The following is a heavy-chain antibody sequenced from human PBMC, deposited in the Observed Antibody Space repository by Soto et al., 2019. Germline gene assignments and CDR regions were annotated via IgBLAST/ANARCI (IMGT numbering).Heavy chain of an antibody. D-gene: IGHD2-2*01. CDR3: AKEGYCSSTSCSPGAFDI. CDR1: GFTFSSYA. V-gene: IGHV3-23*01. Sequence: GGSLRLSCAASGFTFSSYAMSWVRQASGKGLEWVSAISGSGGSTYYADSVKGRFTISRDNSKNTLYLQMNSLRAEDTAVYYCAKEGYCSSTSCSPGAFDIWGQGTMVTVSS. CDR2: ISGSGGST. J-gene: IGHJ3*02.